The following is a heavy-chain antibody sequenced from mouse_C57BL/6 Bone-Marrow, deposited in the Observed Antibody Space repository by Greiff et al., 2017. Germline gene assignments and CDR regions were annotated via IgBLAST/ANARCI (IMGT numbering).Heavy chain of an antibody. CDR1: GYSITSGYY. Sequence: EVQLVESGPGLVKPSQSLSLTCSVTGYSITSGYYWNWIRQFPGNKLEWMGYISYDGSNNYNPSLKNRISITRDTSKNQFFLKLNSVTTEDTATYYCASGDYFSFAYWGQGTLVTVSA. V-gene: IGHV3-6*01. D-gene: IGHD2-13*01. CDR2: ISYDGSN. CDR3: ASGDYFSFAY. J-gene: IGHJ3*01.